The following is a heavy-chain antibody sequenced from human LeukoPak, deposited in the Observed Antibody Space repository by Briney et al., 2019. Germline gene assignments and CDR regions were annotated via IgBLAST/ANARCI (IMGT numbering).Heavy chain of an antibody. CDR2: IYSGGST. D-gene: IGHD1-26*01. CDR3: ARAIGEWELLFDY. Sequence: PGGSLRLSCAASGFTFSSYAMSWVRQAPGKGLEWVSVIYSGGSTYYADSVKGRFTISRDNSKNTLYLQMNSLRAEDTAVYYCARAIGEWELLFDYWGQGTLVTVSS. CDR1: GFTFSSYA. V-gene: IGHV3-53*01. J-gene: IGHJ4*02.